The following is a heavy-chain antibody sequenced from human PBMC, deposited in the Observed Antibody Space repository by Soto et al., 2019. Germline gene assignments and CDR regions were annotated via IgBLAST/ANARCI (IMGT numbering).Heavy chain of an antibody. V-gene: IGHV4-59*01. D-gene: IGHD2-21*01. CDR2: IYDSGST. J-gene: IGHJ4*02. CDR3: TRGGDPYNNGL. Sequence: SETLSLTCTVSGGSISSSYWSWIRQPPGKGLEWIGYIYDSGSTYYNSSLKSRVTMSVDTSKNQFSLKLTSVNAADTAVYYCTRGGDPYNNGLWGQGIRVTVSS. CDR1: GGSISSSY.